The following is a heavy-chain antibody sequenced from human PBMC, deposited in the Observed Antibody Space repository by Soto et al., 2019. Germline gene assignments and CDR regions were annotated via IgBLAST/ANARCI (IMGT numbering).Heavy chain of an antibody. Sequence: GASVKVSCKASGYTFTGYYMHWVRQAPGQGLEWMGWINPNSGGTNYAQKFQGRVTMTRDTSISTAYMELSRLRSDDTAVYYCARDPGVVLLPHYHYGMDVWGQGTTVTVSS. J-gene: IGHJ6*02. V-gene: IGHV1-2*02. CDR1: GYTFTGYY. D-gene: IGHD3-3*01. CDR2: INPNSGGT. CDR3: ARDPGVVLLPHYHYGMDV.